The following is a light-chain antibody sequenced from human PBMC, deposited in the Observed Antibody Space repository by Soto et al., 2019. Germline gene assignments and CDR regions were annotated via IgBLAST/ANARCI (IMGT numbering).Light chain of an antibody. CDR1: QSISSW. CDR3: QHYNTYPWT. CDR2: KAS. J-gene: IGKJ1*01. Sequence: DIQMTQSPSTLSASVGARVTVTCRASQSISSWLAWYQQKAGKAPKLLIYKASALESGVPSRFSGSGSGTEFTLTISSLEPEDFATYYCQHYNTYPWTFGQGTKVEI. V-gene: IGKV1-5*03.